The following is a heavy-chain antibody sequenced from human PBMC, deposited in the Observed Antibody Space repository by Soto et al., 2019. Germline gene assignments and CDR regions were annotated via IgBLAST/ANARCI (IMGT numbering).Heavy chain of an antibody. CDR2: IYYSGST. V-gene: IGHV4-39*01. D-gene: IGHD6-13*01. Sequence: SSETLSLTCTVSGGSISSSSYYWGWIRQPPGKGLEWIGSIYYSGSTYYNPSLKSRVTVTKDTSKNQVVLTMTNLDPVDTAIYYCAYRKVYSSSWYFWLDPWGQGTLVTVS. CDR1: GGSISSSSYY. CDR3: AYRKVYSSSWYFWLDP. J-gene: IGHJ5*02.